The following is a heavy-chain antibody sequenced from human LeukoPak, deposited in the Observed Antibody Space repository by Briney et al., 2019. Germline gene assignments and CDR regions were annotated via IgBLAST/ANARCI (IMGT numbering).Heavy chain of an antibody. Sequence: GGSLRLSCAASGFTFSSYEMNWVRQAPGKGLEWVSYISSSGNTIYYADSVKGRFTISRDNAKDSLYLQMNSLRAEDTAVYYCARDRLNRYDSSGYYPYYYYGLDVWGQGTTVTVSS. J-gene: IGHJ6*02. CDR2: ISSSGNTI. V-gene: IGHV3-48*03. D-gene: IGHD3-22*01. CDR1: GFTFSSYE. CDR3: ARDRLNRYDSSGYYPYYYYGLDV.